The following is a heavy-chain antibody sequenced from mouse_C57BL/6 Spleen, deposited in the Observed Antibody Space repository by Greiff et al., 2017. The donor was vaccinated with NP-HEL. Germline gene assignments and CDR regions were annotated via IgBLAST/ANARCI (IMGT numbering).Heavy chain of an antibody. V-gene: IGHV1-15*01. CDR2: IDPETGGT. D-gene: IGHD3-2*02. CDR3: TRPSSGYYVDY. J-gene: IGHJ2*01. CDR1: GYTFTDYD. Sequence: QVQLKQSGAELVRPGASVTLSCKASGYTFTDYDMHWVKQTPVHGLEWIGAIDPETGGTAYNQKFKGKAILTADKSSSTAYMELRSLTSEDSAVYYCTRPSSGYYVDYWGQGTTLTVSS.